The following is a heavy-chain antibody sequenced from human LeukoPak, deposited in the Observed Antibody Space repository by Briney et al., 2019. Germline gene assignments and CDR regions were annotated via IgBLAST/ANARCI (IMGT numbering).Heavy chain of an antibody. D-gene: IGHD2/OR15-2a*01. J-gene: IGHJ4*02. CDR3: ARRIRTADSDHYFDY. CDR1: GFTFSDYY. CDR2: ISSSSSYT. Sequence: PGGSLRLSCAASGFTFSDYYMSWIRQAPGKGLEWVSYISSSSSYTNYADSVKGRFTISRDNAKNSLYLQMNSLRAEDTAVYYCARRIRTADSDHYFDYWGQGTLVTVSS. V-gene: IGHV3-11*06.